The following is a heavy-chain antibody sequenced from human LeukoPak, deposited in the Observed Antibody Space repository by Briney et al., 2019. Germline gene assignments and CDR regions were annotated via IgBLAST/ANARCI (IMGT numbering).Heavy chain of an antibody. CDR3: ARKGITRRSMIPGRPMVRGVIGAFDI. D-gene: IGHD3-10*01. CDR2: INHSVST. Sequence: SETLSLTCAVYGGSFSGYYWSWIRQSPGKGLEWIGEINHSVSTNYNPSLKSRVTISVDTSKNQFSPKLSSVTAADTAVYYCARKGITRRSMIPGRPMVRGVIGAFDIWGQGIMVTVSS. J-gene: IGHJ3*02. CDR1: GGSFSGYY. V-gene: IGHV4-34*01.